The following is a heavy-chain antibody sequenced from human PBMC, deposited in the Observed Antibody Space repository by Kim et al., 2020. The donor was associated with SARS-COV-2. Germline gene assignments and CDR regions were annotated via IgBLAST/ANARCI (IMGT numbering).Heavy chain of an antibody. Sequence: ASVKVSCKASGYTFTGYYIHWVRQAPGQGLEWMGRINPDSGATLFAQTFQGRVTMTRDTSISTAYMELSRLISDDTVIYYCARGGQQGGGRDFDFWGQGTLVTVSS. D-gene: IGHD1-26*01. V-gene: IGHV1-2*05. J-gene: IGHJ4*02. CDR2: INPDSGAT. CDR3: ARGGQQGGGRDFDF. CDR1: GYTFTGYY.